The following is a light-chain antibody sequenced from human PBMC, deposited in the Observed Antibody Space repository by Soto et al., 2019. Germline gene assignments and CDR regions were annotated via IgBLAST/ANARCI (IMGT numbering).Light chain of an antibody. CDR2: KAS. V-gene: IGKV1-5*03. Sequence: DIQMTQSPSTLSGSVGDRVTITCRASQTISSWLAWYQQKPGKAPKLLIYKASTLKSGVPSRFSGRGSGTEVTLTISSLQPDDFATYYCQHYNSYSEAFGQGTKVDIK. CDR1: QTISSW. J-gene: IGKJ1*01. CDR3: QHYNSYSEA.